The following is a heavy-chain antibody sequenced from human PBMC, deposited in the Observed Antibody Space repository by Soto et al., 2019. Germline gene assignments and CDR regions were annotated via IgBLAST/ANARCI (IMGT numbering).Heavy chain of an antibody. CDR1: GYTFTTYW. J-gene: IGHJ4*02. CDR2: IYPGDSDV. V-gene: IGHV5-51*01. CDR3: ARQNYAGYGGYDSAFDT. D-gene: IGHD5-12*01. Sequence: PGESLKISFQGSGYTFTTYWVGWVRQRPGKGLDWMGNIYPGDSDVKYSPSFQGQVTISVDKSISTAYLQWNSLKASDTAVYYCARQNYAGYGGYDSAFDTWGQGTLVTVSS.